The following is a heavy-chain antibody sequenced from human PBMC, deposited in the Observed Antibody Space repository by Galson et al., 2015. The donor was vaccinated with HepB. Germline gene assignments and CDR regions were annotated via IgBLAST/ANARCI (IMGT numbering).Heavy chain of an antibody. Sequence: SLRLSCAASGFIFSSYAMTWVRQAPGKGLEWVSALSGGSGSLYQADSVKGRFTISRDNSKNTLYLQMNSLRAEDTAVYYCAKDLKKGATYAFDIWGQGTMVTVSS. J-gene: IGHJ3*02. D-gene: IGHD3-16*01. CDR3: AKDLKKGATYAFDI. V-gene: IGHV3-23*01. CDR1: GFIFSSYA. CDR2: LSGGSGSL.